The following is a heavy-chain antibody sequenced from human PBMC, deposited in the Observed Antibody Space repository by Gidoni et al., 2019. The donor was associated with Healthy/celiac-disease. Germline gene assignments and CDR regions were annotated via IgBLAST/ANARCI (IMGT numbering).Heavy chain of an antibody. D-gene: IGHD6-6*01. V-gene: IGHV4-34*01. J-gene: IGHJ6*03. CDR2: INHSGST. CDR1: GGSFSGYY. Sequence: QVQLQQWGAGLLKPSETLSLPCAVYGGSFSGYYWSWIRQPPGKGLEWIGEINHSGSTNYNPSLKSRVTISVDTSKNQFSLKLSSVTAADTAVYYCARGRGNIAARRHYYYYYMDVWGKGTTVTVSS. CDR3: ARGRGNIAARRHYYYYYMDV.